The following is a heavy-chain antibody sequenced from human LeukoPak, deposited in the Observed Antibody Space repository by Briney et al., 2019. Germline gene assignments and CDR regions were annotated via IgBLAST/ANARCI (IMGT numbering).Heavy chain of an antibody. V-gene: IGHV3-23*01. CDR1: GFTFSSYA. CDR2: ISGGGGST. D-gene: IGHD1-26*01. Sequence: GGSLRLSCAAAGFTFSSYAMTWIRQAPGMGLEWVSTISGGGGSTYYADSVKGRFTISRDNSKNTLYLQMNNLRAEDTAVYYCAKDHRVGQLLLLPWGQGTLVTVSS. J-gene: IGHJ5*02. CDR3: AKDHRVGQLLLLP.